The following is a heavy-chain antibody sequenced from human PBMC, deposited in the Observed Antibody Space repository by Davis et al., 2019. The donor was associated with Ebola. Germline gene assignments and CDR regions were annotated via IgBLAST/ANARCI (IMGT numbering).Heavy chain of an antibody. D-gene: IGHD3-9*01. J-gene: IGHJ4*02. V-gene: IGHV3-23*01. CDR3: ARDHNDYDILTGSIDY. CDR2: ISGSGDAT. CDR1: GFTFSSFA. Sequence: GESLKISCSASGFTFSSFAMSWVRQAPGKGLEWVSGISGSGDATYYADPMRGRFAVSRDNSKNTLYLQMNSLRAEDTAVYYCARDHNDYDILTGSIDYWGQGTLVTVSS.